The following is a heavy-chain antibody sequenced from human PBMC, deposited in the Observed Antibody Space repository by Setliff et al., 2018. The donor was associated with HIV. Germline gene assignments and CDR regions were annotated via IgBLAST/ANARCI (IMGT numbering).Heavy chain of an antibody. CDR1: GYTFSTYG. CDR2: ISGYNSNT. J-gene: IGHJ5*02. D-gene: IGHD4-17*01. V-gene: IGHV1-18*01. Sequence: SVKVSCKASGYTFSTYGISWARQAPGQGLEWMGWISGYNSNTNYAQKLQGRVTMTTDTSTSTAYMELRSLRSDDTAVYYCAVGGYGDSLVDPWGQGTLVTVSS. CDR3: AVGGYGDSLVDP.